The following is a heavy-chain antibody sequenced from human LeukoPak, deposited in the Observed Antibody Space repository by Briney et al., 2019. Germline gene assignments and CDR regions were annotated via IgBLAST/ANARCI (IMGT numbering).Heavy chain of an antibody. CDR1: GFTFSSYA. CDR2: ISGSGGST. Sequence: GGSLRLSCAASGFTFSSYAMSWVRQDPGKGLEWISAISGSGGSTYYADSVKGRFTISRDNSKNTLYLQMNNLRAEDTAVYYCAKTHSYGYAFDYWGQGTLVTVSS. V-gene: IGHV3-23*01. CDR3: AKTHSYGYAFDY. J-gene: IGHJ4*02. D-gene: IGHD5-18*01.